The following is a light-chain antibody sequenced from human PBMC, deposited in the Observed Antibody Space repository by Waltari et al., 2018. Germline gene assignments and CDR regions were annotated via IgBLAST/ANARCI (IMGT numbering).Light chain of an antibody. Sequence: DIQMTQSPSSLSASVGDRVTITCRASQSISSYLNWYQQKPGKAPKLLIYAASSLQSGVPARFSGSGSGTDFTLTISSRQPEDFATYYCQQSYSTPRGYTFGQGTKLEIK. J-gene: IGKJ2*01. CDR2: AAS. CDR3: QQSYSTPRGYT. CDR1: QSISSY. V-gene: IGKV1-39*01.